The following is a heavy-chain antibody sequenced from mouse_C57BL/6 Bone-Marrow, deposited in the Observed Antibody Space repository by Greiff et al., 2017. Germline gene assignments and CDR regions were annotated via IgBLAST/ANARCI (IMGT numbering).Heavy chain of an antibody. CDR3: ARDGPYYYGSFYWDFDV. V-gene: IGHV5-16*01. J-gene: IGHJ1*03. D-gene: IGHD1-1*01. CDR2: INYDGSST. Sequence: EVKLMESEGGLVQPGSSMKLSCTASGFTFSDYYMAWVRQVPEKGLEWVANINYDGSSTYYLDSLKSRFIISRDNAKNILYLQMSSLKSEDTATYYCARDGPYYYGSFYWDFDVWGTGTTVTVSS. CDR1: GFTFSDYY.